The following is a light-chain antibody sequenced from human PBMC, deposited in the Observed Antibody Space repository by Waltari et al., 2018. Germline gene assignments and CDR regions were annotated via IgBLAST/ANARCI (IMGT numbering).Light chain of an antibody. V-gene: IGLV3-1*01. CDR2: QNN. CDR1: DLDNHY. Sequence: SRELTQPPSVSVSPGQTASLSCSGDDLDNHYAHWYQQKPGRSPVLVIHQNNKRPSGIPDRFSGSKSGKTATLTISGTQAMDEADYYCQAWDSGTVFGGGTKLTVL. CDR3: QAWDSGTV. J-gene: IGLJ3*02.